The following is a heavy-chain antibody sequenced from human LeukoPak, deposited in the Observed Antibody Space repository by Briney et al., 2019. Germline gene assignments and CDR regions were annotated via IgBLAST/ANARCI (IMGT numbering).Heavy chain of an antibody. D-gene: IGHD3-10*01. V-gene: IGHV1-18*01. J-gene: IGHJ3*01. Sequence: ASVKLSRKASVYTFNNYDSSWVRHAPRQRLEWMGWISGYNGNTNYAQKHQGRVTITTDTSTRTAYMQLRRLTSDATAVYSCAREGDTSGGDAFDVWGQGTMVTVSS. CDR2: ISGYNGNT. CDR3: AREGDTSGGDAFDV. CDR1: VYTFNNYD.